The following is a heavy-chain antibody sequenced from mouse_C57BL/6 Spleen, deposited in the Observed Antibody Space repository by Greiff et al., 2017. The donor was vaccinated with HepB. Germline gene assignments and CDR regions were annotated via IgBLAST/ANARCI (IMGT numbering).Heavy chain of an antibody. J-gene: IGHJ2*01. Sequence: QVQLQQPGAELVKPGASVKLSCKASGYTFTSYWMHWVKQRPGQGLEWIGMIHPNSGSTNYNEKFQSKATLTVDKSSSTAYMQLSSLTSEDSAVYYCAREMTRSITTPLDYWGQGTTLTVSS. CDR2: IHPNSGST. D-gene: IGHD1-1*01. V-gene: IGHV1-64*01. CDR3: AREMTRSITTPLDY. CDR1: GYTFTSYW.